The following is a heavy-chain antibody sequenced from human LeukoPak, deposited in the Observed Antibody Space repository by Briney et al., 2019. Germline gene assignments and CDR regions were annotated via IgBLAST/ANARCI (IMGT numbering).Heavy chain of an antibody. V-gene: IGHV3-23*01. Sequence: GGSLRLSCAASGFTFSIYGMTWDRQAPGKGLEWVSTINSGGGTYYADSVKGRFTISRDNSKNTLDLQMNSLRAEDTAVYYCAKDHGDWGQGTLVTVSS. CDR1: GFTFSIYG. CDR3: AKDHGD. D-gene: IGHD3-3*01. J-gene: IGHJ4*02. CDR2: INSGGGT.